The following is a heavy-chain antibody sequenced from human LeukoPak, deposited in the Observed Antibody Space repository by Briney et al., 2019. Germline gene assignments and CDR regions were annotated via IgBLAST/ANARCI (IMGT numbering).Heavy chain of an antibody. Sequence: PGGSLRLSCVASGFTFSSYWMTWVRQAPGKGLEWVSYISSSGSTIYYADSVKGRFTISRDNAKNSLYLQMNSLRAEDTALYYCAKGGSGWYWFDYWGQGTLVTVSS. J-gene: IGHJ4*02. D-gene: IGHD6-19*01. CDR3: AKGGSGWYWFDY. V-gene: IGHV3-48*04. CDR2: ISSSGSTI. CDR1: GFTFSSYW.